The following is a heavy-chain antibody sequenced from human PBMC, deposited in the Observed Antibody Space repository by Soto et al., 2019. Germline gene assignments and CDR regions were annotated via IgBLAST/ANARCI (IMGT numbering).Heavy chain of an antibody. CDR1: GFIFTNYA. J-gene: IGHJ1*01. CDR2: ISHAGDII. CDR3: AKSSGWYGYFHH. V-gene: IGHV3-23*01. D-gene: IGHD6-19*01. Sequence: GGSLRLSCAASGFIFTNYAMSWVRQAPGKGLEWVSVISHAGDIIFYADSVRGRFTISRDNSQNTVFLQMNGLRAEDTAVYYCAKSSGWYGYFHHWGQGTLVTVSS.